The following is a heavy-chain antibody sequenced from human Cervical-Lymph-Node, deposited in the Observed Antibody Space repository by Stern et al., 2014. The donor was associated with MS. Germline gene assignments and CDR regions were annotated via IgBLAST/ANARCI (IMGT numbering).Heavy chain of an antibody. CDR1: GYSFTSHW. D-gene: IGHD6-13*01. V-gene: IGHV5-51*01. Sequence: VQLVQSGAEVKKPGESLKISCKGFGYSFTSHWIGWVRQMPGKGLEWMGIIYPGDSDTRYSPSFQGQVTMSVDKSINTAYLQWSSLKASDTAIYYCARHLATMRPGIAGIRRYHYYSMDVWGQGTTVTVFS. CDR3: ARHLATMRPGIAGIRRYHYYSMDV. CDR2: IYPGDSDT. J-gene: IGHJ6*02.